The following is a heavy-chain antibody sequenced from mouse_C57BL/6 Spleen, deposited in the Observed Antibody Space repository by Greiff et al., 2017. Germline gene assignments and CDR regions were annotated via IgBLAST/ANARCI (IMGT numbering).Heavy chain of an antibody. V-gene: IGHV1-15*01. J-gene: IGHJ4*01. CDR3: ARYFYCDDAYAMDY. D-gene: IGHD2-4*01. CDR2: IDPETGGT. CDR1: GYTFTDYE. Sequence: QVQLQQSGAELVRPGASVTMSCKASGYTFTDYEMHWVKQTPVHGLEWIGAIDPETGGTTYNEKFKGKAILTADKSSSTAYMELRSLTSEDSAVYYCARYFYCDDAYAMDYWGQGTSVTVSS.